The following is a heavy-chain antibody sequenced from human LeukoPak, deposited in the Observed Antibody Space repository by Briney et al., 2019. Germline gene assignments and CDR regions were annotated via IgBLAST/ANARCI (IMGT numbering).Heavy chain of an antibody. CDR2: ISAYNGNT. Sequence: ASVKVSCKASGYTFTSYGISWVRQAPGQGLEWMGWISAYNGNTNYAQKLQGRVTMTTDTSTSTAYVELRSLRSGDTAVYYCARDQLEEGPDAFDIWGQGTMVTVSS. CDR3: ARDQLEEGPDAFDI. V-gene: IGHV1-18*01. D-gene: IGHD1-1*01. CDR1: GYTFTSYG. J-gene: IGHJ3*02.